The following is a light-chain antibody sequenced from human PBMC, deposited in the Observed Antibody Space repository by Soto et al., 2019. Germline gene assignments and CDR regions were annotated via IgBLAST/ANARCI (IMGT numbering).Light chain of an antibody. CDR3: QQYNNWPRE. CDR1: QSVSSN. V-gene: IGKV3-15*01. J-gene: IGKJ1*01. Sequence: EIVMTQFPATLSVSPGERATLSCRVSQSVSSNLAWYQQKPGQAPRLLIYGASTRATGIPARFSGSGSGTEFTLTISSLRSEDFAVYYCQQYNNWPREFGQGTKVDIK. CDR2: GAS.